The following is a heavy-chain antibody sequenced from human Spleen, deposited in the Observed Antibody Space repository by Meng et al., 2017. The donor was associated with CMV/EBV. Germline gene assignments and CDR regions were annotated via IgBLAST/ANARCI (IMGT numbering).Heavy chain of an antibody. V-gene: IGHV3-15*01. CDR2: IKSKTDGGTT. CDR3: TTPLGVVIPPYY. Sequence: GESLKISCAASGFTFSNAWMSWVRQAPGKGLEWVGRIKSKTDGGTTGYAAPVKGRFTISSDDSKNTLYLQMNSLKTEDTAVYYCTTPLGVVIPPYYWGQGTLVTVSS. CDR1: GFTFSNAW. J-gene: IGHJ4*02. D-gene: IGHD3-3*01.